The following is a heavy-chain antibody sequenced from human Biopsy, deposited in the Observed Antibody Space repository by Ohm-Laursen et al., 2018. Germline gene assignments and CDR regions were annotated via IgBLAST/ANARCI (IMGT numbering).Heavy chain of an antibody. V-gene: IGHV4-4*07. J-gene: IGHJ1*01. D-gene: IGHD4-23*01. Sequence: SETLSLTCNVSGGYINNYYWSWIRQPAGKGLEWIGHISHTGYTSYKSSLKSRVTISLDTSRKHFSLRLTSLAAADTAVYYCARGSNEYGGLYFPHWGQGTLVTVSS. CDR2: ISHTGYT. CDR3: ARGSNEYGGLYFPH. CDR1: GGYINNYY.